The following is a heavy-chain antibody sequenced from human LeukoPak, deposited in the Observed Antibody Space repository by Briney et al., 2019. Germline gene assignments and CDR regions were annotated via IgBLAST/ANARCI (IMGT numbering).Heavy chain of an antibody. CDR2: ISGSGGST. J-gene: IGHJ4*02. CDR3: AKDQGVWRLEWPPDHTFDY. CDR1: GFTFSSYA. Sequence: PGGSLRLSCAASGFTFSSYAMSWVRQAPGKGLEWVSAISGSGGSTYYADSVKGRFTISRDNSKNTLYLQMNSLRAEDTAVYYCAKDQGVWRLEWPPDHTFDYWGQGTLVTVSS. V-gene: IGHV3-23*01. D-gene: IGHD3-3*01.